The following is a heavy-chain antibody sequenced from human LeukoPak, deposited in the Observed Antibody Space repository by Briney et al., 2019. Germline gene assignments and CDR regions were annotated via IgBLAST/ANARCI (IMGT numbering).Heavy chain of an antibody. CDR2: MSGAGGNT. Sequence: PGGSLRLSCAASGFTFDDYAMHWVRQAPGKGLEWVSGMSGAGGNTDYADYVKGRFTMSRDNSKKTLFLQMNSLRAEDTAVYYCAKGIFGNGWDTWGQGTLVIVSS. CDR1: GFTFDDYA. J-gene: IGHJ5*02. CDR3: AKGIFGNGWDT. D-gene: IGHD3-3*01. V-gene: IGHV3-23*01.